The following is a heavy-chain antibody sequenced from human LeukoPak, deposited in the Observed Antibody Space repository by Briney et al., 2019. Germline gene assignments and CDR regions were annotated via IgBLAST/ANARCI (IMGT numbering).Heavy chain of an antibody. CDR2: INTEGTSI. D-gene: IGHD5-18*01. Sequence: GGSLRLSCAAPGFTFTTYWMYWVRQAPGQGLVWVSRINTEGTSIAYADSVKGRFTISRNNAKNTVYLQMNSLRAEDTAVYYCARRDSYGYFFDYWGQGTLVTVSS. CDR3: ARRDSYGYFFDY. CDR1: GFTFTTYW. V-gene: IGHV3-74*01. J-gene: IGHJ4*02.